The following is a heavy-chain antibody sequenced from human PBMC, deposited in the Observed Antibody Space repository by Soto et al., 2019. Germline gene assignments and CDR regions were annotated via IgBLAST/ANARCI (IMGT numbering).Heavy chain of an antibody. V-gene: IGHV1-18*01. CDR3: ARDPTIFGVVQNYGMDV. J-gene: IGHJ6*02. D-gene: IGHD3-3*01. CDR2: ISAYNGIT. Sequence: QVQLVQSGAEVKKPGASVKVSCKASGYTFTSYGISWVRQAPGQGLEWMGWISAYNGITNYAQKLQGRVTVTTDTSTSTAYMELRSLRSDDTAVYYCARDPTIFGVVQNYGMDVWGQGTTVTVSS. CDR1: GYTFTSYG.